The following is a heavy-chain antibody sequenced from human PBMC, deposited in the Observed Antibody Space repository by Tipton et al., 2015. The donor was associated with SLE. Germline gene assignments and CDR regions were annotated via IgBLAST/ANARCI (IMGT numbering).Heavy chain of an antibody. V-gene: IGHV1-18*04. D-gene: IGHD3-22*01. J-gene: IGHJ4*02. CDR2: ISAYNGNT. CDR3: ARNVWEYYYDSSGYLSY. Sequence: QLVQSGAEVKKPGASVKVSCKASGYTFTSYGISWVRQAPGQGLEWMGWISAYNGNTNYAQKLQGRVTMTTDTSTSTAYMELSSLRSEDTAVYYCARNVWEYYYDSSGYLSYWGQGTLVTVSS. CDR1: GYTFTSYG.